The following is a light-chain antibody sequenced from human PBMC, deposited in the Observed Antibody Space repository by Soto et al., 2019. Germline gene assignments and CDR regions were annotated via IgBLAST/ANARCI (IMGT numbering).Light chain of an antibody. Sequence: DIVMTQTPLSSPVTLGQPASISCRSSQSIVHSDGNTYLSWLQQRPGQPPRLLIYKTSNRFSGVPDRFTGSGAGTDFTLKISRVEAEDVGVYYCMQATLFPLTVGGGAKVEIK. V-gene: IGKV2-24*01. CDR1: QSIVHSDGNTY. CDR2: KTS. J-gene: IGKJ4*01. CDR3: MQATLFPLT.